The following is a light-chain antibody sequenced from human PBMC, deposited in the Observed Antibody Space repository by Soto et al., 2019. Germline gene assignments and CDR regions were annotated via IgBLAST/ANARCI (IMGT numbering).Light chain of an antibody. J-gene: IGKJ2*01. V-gene: IGKV2-30*01. CDR1: QSLVYSDGNTY. CDR2: KVS. CDR3: MRGTHWCAGPNRAYT. Sequence: DVVMTQSPLSLPVTLGQPASISCRSSQSLVYSDGNTYLNWFQQRPGQSPRRLIYKVSNRDSRVPDTLCGSGAGPDFTLKISRVEAQDVGVYCCMRGTHWCAGPNRAYTIGQGTKLEIK.